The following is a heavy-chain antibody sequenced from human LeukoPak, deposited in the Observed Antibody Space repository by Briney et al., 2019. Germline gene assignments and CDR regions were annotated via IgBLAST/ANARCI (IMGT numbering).Heavy chain of an antibody. V-gene: IGHV4-34*01. CDR1: GGSLSGFY. J-gene: IGHJ4*02. CDR2: VSHSGRT. CDR3: VRGPLTYYYASGSYYSN. D-gene: IGHD3-10*01. Sequence: SETLSLTCAVSGGSLSGFYWSWIRQPPGKGLEWIGDVSHSGRTNYNPVLRSRVAVSVDMSKKQFSLNLSSVTAADTAVYYCVRGPLTYYYASGSYYSNWGQGTLVTVSS.